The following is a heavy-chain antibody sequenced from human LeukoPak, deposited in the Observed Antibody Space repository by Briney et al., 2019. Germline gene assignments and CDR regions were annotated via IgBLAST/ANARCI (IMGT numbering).Heavy chain of an antibody. CDR3: ARVGSGSYYNVFYFDY. CDR2: INHSGST. CDR1: GGSFSGYY. D-gene: IGHD3-10*01. Sequence: SETLSLTCAVYGGSFSGYYWSWIRQPPGKELEWIGEINHSGSTNYNPSLKSRVTISVDTSKNQFSLKLSSVTAADTAVYYCARVGSGSYYNVFYFDYWGQGTLVTVSS. J-gene: IGHJ4*02. V-gene: IGHV4-34*01.